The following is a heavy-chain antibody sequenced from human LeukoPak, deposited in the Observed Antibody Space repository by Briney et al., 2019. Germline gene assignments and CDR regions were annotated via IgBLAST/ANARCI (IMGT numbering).Heavy chain of an antibody. CDR2: IRDKTKSYTT. D-gene: IGHD3-10*01. CDR1: GFTFSDHY. Sequence: PGGSLGLSCAASGFTFSDHYMDWVRQAPGKGLEWVGRIRDKTKSYTTEHAASVKGRFTISRDDSRNSLYLQMNSLKTEDTAVYYCARPRYGSGTYYFDYWGQGTLVTVSS. CDR3: ARPRYGSGTYYFDY. J-gene: IGHJ4*02. V-gene: IGHV3-72*01.